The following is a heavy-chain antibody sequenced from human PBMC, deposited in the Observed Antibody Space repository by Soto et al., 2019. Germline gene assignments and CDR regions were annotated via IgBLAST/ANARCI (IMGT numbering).Heavy chain of an antibody. CDR3: AREAWLSWFDP. V-gene: IGHV4-34*01. CDR2: INHSGST. Sequence: QVQLQQWGAGLLKPSETLSLTCAVYGGSFSGYYWSWIRQPPGKGLEWIGEINHSGSTNYNPSLKGRVTISVDTSKNQFSLQLSSVTAADTAVYYCAREAWLSWFDPWGQGTLVTVSS. CDR1: GGSFSGYY. J-gene: IGHJ5*02. D-gene: IGHD3-10*01.